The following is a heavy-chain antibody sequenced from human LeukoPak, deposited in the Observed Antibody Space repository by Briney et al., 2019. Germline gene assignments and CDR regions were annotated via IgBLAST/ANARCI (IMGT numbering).Heavy chain of an antibody. CDR1: GFTLGDYA. CDR2: IRSKAYGGTT. J-gene: IGHJ4*02. CDR3: TRDYYGSGSDSFDY. D-gene: IGHD3-10*01. Sequence: GGSLRLSCTASGFTLGDYAMSWFRQAPGKGLEWVGFIRSKAYGGTTEYAASVKGRFTISRDDSKSIAYLQMNSLKTEDTAVYYCTRDYYGSGSDSFDYWGQGTLVTVSS. V-gene: IGHV3-49*03.